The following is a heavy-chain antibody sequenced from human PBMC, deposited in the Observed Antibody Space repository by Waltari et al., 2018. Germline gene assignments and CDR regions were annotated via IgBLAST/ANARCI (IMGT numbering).Heavy chain of an antibody. CDR3: ATYVGASVGTAAFDV. J-gene: IGHJ3*01. V-gene: IGHV4-39*01. Sequence: QLHLQESGPGLVKPSETLSLTCSVPGGSITTSRHYWGWIRQPPGKGLEWTGTISYSGATYYTPSLRSRVTISLDTSKNQFSLKLNSVTAADTAVYYCATYVGASVGTAAFDVWGQGTMVTVSS. CDR2: ISYSGAT. CDR1: GGSITTSRHY. D-gene: IGHD3-16*01.